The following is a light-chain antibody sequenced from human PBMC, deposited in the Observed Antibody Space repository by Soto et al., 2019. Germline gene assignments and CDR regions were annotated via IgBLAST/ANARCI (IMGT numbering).Light chain of an antibody. J-gene: IGKJ1*01. CDR2: DAS. CDR1: QGIRSA. V-gene: IGKV1-13*02. Sequence: AIQLTQSPSSLSASVGDRVTITCRASQGIRSAVAWYQQTPGEAPKLLIYDASALPRGVPSRFSGSGAGTNFTLTIASLQPDDFETDYCQQYETFSGTFGPGTQVDIK. CDR3: QQYETFSGT.